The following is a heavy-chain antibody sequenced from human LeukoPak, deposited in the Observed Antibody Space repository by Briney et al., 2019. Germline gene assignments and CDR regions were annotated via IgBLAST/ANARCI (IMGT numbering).Heavy chain of an antibody. J-gene: IGHJ4*02. CDR1: GDFISSGNHY. D-gene: IGHD1-26*01. CDR3: AREHSRSSYFDY. CDR2: IYDSGNT. V-gene: IGHV4-31*03. Sequence: SQTLSLTRTVSGDFISSGNHYWSWIRQHPGMGLEWIGYIYDSGNTYYNPSLNSRITVSVDTSKNQFSLKLNSVTAADTAVYYCAREHSRSSYFDYWGQGTLVTVSS.